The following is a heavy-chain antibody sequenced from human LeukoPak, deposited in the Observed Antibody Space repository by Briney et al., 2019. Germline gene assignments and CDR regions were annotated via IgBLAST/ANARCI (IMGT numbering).Heavy chain of an antibody. CDR2: IKQDGSEK. CDR3: VRYHWNDY. J-gene: IGHJ4*02. Sequence: PGGSLRLSCAASGFTFGSYWMSWVRQAPGKGLEWVANIKQDGSEKYYVDSVKGRFTISRDNAKNSLYLQMNSLRAEDTAVYYCVRYHWNDYWGQGTLVTVSS. CDR1: GFTFGSYW. V-gene: IGHV3-7*01. D-gene: IGHD1-1*01.